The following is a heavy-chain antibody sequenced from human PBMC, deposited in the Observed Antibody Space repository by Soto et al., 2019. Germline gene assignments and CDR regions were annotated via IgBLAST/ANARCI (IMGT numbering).Heavy chain of an antibody. Sequence: SVKVSCKASGGTFSSYAISWVRQAPGQGLEWMGGIIPIFGTANYAQKFQGRVTITADESTSTAYMELSSLRSEDTAVYYCARDPLARPPQTGYYYGMDVWGQGTTVTV. J-gene: IGHJ6*02. CDR2: IIPIFGTA. CDR3: ARDPLARPPQTGYYYGMDV. V-gene: IGHV1-69*13. D-gene: IGHD6-6*01. CDR1: GGTFSSYA.